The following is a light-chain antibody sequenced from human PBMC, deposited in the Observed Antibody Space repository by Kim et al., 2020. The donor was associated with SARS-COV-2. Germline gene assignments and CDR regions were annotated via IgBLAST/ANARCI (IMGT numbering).Light chain of an antibody. J-gene: IGKJ4*01. CDR3: EQYDSYSPALT. Sequence: DIQMTQSPSTLSASVGDRVTITCRASQSISIWLAWYQQKAGKAPKLLIYDASSLQSGVPSRFSGSGGGTEFTLTISSLQPDDFATYYCEQYDSYSPALTFGGGTKVEI. CDR2: DAS. V-gene: IGKV1-5*01. CDR1: QSISIW.